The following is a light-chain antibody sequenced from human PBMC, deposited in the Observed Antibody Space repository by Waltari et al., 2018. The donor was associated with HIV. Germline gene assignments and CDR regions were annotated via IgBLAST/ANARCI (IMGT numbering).Light chain of an antibody. V-gene: IGLV4-60*03. CDR3: ETWDSDIRV. CDR2: VEGSGSF. CDR1: RGHSSDT. J-gene: IGLJ3*02. Sequence: QPVLTQSSSASAPLDSSVKVTCTLSRGHSSDTIPWHQQHPGRAPRYLMKVEGSGSFNKGSGVPYRFSGSSSGADRHLTISNLQPEDEADYYCETWDSDIRVFGGGTKLTVL.